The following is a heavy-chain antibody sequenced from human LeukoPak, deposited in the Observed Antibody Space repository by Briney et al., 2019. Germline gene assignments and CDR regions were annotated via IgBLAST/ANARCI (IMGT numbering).Heavy chain of an antibody. Sequence: GGSLRLSCAASGFTFSSYGMHWVRQAPGKGLEWVTFIRSDGGNKYYADSVKGRFTISRDISKNTLYLQMNSLRAEDTAVYYCAKRQYGSGSLTFDPWGQGALVTVSS. V-gene: IGHV3-30*02. CDR1: GFTFSSYG. J-gene: IGHJ5*02. D-gene: IGHD3-10*01. CDR2: IRSDGGNK. CDR3: AKRQYGSGSLTFDP.